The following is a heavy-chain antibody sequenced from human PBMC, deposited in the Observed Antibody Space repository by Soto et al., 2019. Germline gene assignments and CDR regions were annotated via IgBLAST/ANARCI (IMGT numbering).Heavy chain of an antibody. CDR3: ARYCNGGACYSESLDY. J-gene: IGHJ4*02. D-gene: IGHD2-15*01. CDR1: PFTFRSYS. CDR2: ISYDGSKE. Sequence: QEQMVQSGGGVVQPGRSLRLSCAASPFTFRSYSMHWVRQAPGKGLEWVTSISYDGSKESYADSVKGRFAVSRDNSKNTQYLQMNSLRPEDTAVYYCARYCNGGACYSESLDYWGQGTQVTVSS. V-gene: IGHV3-30*09.